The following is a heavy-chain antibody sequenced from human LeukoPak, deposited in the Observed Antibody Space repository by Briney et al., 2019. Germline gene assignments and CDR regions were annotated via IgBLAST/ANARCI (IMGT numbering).Heavy chain of an antibody. CDR1: GDSVSSNSAA. V-gene: IGHV6-1*01. J-gene: IGHJ4*02. D-gene: IGHD3/OR15-3a*01. Sequence: SQTLSLTRAISGDSVSSNSAAWTWIRQSPSRGLEWLGRTYYRSKWYKNYAVSVKSRININPDTSKNQFSLQLNSVTPEDTAVYYCARDWTGDLNFDNWGQGTLVTVSS. CDR3: ARDWTGDLNFDN. CDR2: TYYRSKWYK.